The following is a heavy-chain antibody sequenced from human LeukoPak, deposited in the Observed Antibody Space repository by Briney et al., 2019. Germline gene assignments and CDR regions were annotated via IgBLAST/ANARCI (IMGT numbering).Heavy chain of an antibody. J-gene: IGHJ4*02. CDR2: ISGSGGST. CDR3: AKGRRAAQGYYFDY. CDR1: GFTFSSYA. V-gene: IGHV3-23*01. Sequence: GGSLRLSCAASGFTFSSYAMSWVRQAPGKGLEWVSAISGSGGSTYYADSVKGRFTISRDDSKNTLYLQMNSLRAEDTAVYYCAKGRRAAQGYYFDYWGQGTLVTVSS. D-gene: IGHD2-15*01.